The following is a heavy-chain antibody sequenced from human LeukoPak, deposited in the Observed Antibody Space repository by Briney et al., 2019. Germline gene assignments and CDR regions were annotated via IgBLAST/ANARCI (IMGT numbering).Heavy chain of an antibody. V-gene: IGHV4-61*01. CDR3: ARRLRQWLNNWFDP. J-gene: IGHJ5*02. Sequence: SETLSLTCTVSGGSVSSGSYYWSWIRQPPGKGLEWIGYIYYSGSTNYNPSLKSRVTISVDTSKNQFSLKLSSVTAADTAVYYCARRLRQWLNNWFDPWGQGTLVTVSS. CDR1: GGSVSSGSYY. D-gene: IGHD6-19*01. CDR2: IYYSGST.